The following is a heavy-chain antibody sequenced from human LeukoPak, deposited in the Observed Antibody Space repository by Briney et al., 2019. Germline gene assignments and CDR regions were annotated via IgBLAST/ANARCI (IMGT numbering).Heavy chain of an antibody. CDR3: ARNYDSSGYYLGY. V-gene: IGHV4-59*12. CDR2: IYYSGST. Sequence: SETLSLTCTVSGGSISSYYWSWIRQPPGKGLEWIGYIYYSGSTNYNPSLKSRVTISEDTSKNQFSLKLTSVTAADTAVYYCARNYDSSGYYLGYWGQGTLVTVSS. J-gene: IGHJ4*02. CDR1: GGSISSYY. D-gene: IGHD3-22*01.